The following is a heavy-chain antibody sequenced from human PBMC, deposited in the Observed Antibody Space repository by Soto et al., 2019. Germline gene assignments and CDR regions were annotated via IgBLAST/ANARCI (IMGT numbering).Heavy chain of an antibody. D-gene: IGHD3-16*01. CDR2: ITPLHRTP. Sequence: QVQLVQSGAEVQKPGSSVKVSCKASGDTFSTFTISWVRQAPGQGLEWVGAITPLHRTPNYAQKFQGRVFLSADQSTSTAFMELRSLKSEDTAIYYCARDRVMRGSAYYYGMDVWGQGTTVTVSS. V-gene: IGHV1-69*16. CDR3: ARDRVMRGSAYYYGMDV. J-gene: IGHJ6*02. CDR1: GDTFSTFT.